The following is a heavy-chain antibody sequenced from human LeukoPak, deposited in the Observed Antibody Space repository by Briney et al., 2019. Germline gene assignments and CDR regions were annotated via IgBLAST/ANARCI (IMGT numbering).Heavy chain of an antibody. V-gene: IGHV1-18*01. Sequence: ASVKVSCKASGYTFTSYGISWVRQAPGQGLEWMGWISAYNGNTNYAQKLQGRVTMTTDTSTSTAYMELRSLRSDDTAVYYCARVESSSWYKWFDYWGQGTLVTVSS. CDR2: ISAYNGNT. J-gene: IGHJ4*02. CDR3: ARVESSSWYKWFDY. CDR1: GYTFTSYG. D-gene: IGHD6-13*01.